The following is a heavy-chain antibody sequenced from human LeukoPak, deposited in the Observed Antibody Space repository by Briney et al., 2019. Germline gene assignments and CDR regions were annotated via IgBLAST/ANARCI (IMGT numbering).Heavy chain of an antibody. Sequence: PSETLSLTCAVYGGSFSGYYWSWIRQPPGKGLEWIEEINHSGSTNYNPSLKSRVTISVDTSKNQSSLNLSSVTAADTAIYYCAREYYDILTGYHYFDYWGQGTLVTVSS. CDR1: GGSFSGYY. J-gene: IGHJ4*02. V-gene: IGHV4-34*01. CDR3: AREYYDILTGYHYFDY. D-gene: IGHD3-9*01. CDR2: INHSGST.